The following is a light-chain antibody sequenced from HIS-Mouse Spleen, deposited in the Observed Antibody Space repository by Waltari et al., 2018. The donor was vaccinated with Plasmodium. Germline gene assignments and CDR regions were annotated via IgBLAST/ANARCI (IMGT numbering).Light chain of an antibody. V-gene: IGKV1-5*03. CDR1: QSIISR. CDR3: QQYNSYSWT. CDR2: QAS. Sequence: DIQMTQSPSTLSASVGDRVTIPCRASQSIISRLAWYQQKPGKAPKLLIYQASSLESGVPSRFSGRGSGTEFTLTISSLQPDDFATYYCQQYNSYSWTFGQGTKVEIK. J-gene: IGKJ1*01.